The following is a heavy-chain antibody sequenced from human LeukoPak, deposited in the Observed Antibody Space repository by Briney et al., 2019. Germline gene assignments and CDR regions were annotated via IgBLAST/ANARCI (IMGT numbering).Heavy chain of an antibody. CDR1: GGSISSSSYS. J-gene: IGHJ4*02. D-gene: IGHD2-15*01. CDR3: ARCSGGSCYYTNFDY. CDR2: IYHSGST. V-gene: IGHV4-30-2*01. Sequence: PSETLSLTCTVSGGSISSSSYSWSWIRQPPGKGLEWIGYIYHSGSTYYNPSLKSRVTISVDRSKNQFSLKLSSVTAADTAVYYCARCSGGSCYYTNFDYWGQGTLVTVSS.